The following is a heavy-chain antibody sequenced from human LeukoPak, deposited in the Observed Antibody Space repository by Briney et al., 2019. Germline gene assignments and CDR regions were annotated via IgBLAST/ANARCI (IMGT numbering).Heavy chain of an antibody. Sequence: GESLKISCKASGYSFTSYWIGWVRQMPEKGLERMGIIYPGDSDTRYSPSLRGQVTISADKSISTAYLQWSSLKASDTAMYYCARERSSGYYTEDAFDIWGQGTMVTVSS. CDR3: ARERSSGYYTEDAFDI. V-gene: IGHV5-51*01. CDR2: IYPGDSDT. D-gene: IGHD3-22*01. CDR1: GYSFTSYW. J-gene: IGHJ3*02.